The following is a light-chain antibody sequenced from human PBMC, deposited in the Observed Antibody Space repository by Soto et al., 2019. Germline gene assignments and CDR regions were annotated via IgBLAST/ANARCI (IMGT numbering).Light chain of an antibody. CDR2: STN. CDR1: SSNIGTNY. Sequence: QSVLTQPPSASGTPGQTVTISCTGSSSNIGTNYVYWYQHLPGTAPKLLINSTNQRPSGVPDQFSGSKSATSASLAISGLRSDDAADYYCATWDDSLSGWLFGGGTKLTVL. CDR3: ATWDDSLSGWL. J-gene: IGLJ3*02. V-gene: IGLV1-47*02.